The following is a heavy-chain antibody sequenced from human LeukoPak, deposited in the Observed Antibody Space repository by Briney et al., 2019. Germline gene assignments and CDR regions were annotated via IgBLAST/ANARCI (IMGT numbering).Heavy chain of an antibody. J-gene: IGHJ4*02. CDR3: ARGPKHVLRFLEWSRDYFDY. D-gene: IGHD3-3*01. Sequence: SETLSLTCAVSGGSISSSNWWSWVRQPPGKGLEWIGEINHSGSTNYNPSLKSRVTISVDTSKNQFSLKLSSVTAADTAVYYCARGPKHVLRFLEWSRDYFDYWGQGILVTVSS. CDR1: GGSISSSNW. V-gene: IGHV4-4*02. CDR2: INHSGST.